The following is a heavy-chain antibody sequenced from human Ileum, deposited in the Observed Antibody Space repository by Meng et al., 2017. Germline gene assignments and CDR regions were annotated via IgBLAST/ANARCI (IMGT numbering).Heavy chain of an antibody. CDR3: ARDWDWVVWDY. CDR1: GFTFSTYS. D-gene: IGHD3/OR15-3a*01. J-gene: IGHJ4*02. Sequence: GQVVESGGGLVHPGGSLRLSFAAAGFTFSTYSMHWVRQAPGKGLLWVSQIKPDGRTTAYADSVKGRFTISRDNAKSTLYLEMNSLRAEDADVYYCARDWDWVVWDYWGQGTLVTVSS. V-gene: IGHV3-74*01. CDR2: IKPDGRTT.